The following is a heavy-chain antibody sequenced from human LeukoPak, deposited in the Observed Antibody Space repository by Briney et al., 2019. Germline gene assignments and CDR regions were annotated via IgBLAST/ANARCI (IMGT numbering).Heavy chain of an antibody. Sequence: GGSLRLSCAASGITFTNAWLTWVRQAPGKGLEWVGRVKTKGDGGAADYAAPVKGRFTISRDDSTKTPYLQMNSLKTEDTAVYYCTTDRMIYATNWAVSWFDPWGQGTLVTVAS. V-gene: IGHV3-15*01. CDR3: TTDRMIYATNWAVSWFDP. D-gene: IGHD2-8*01. CDR2: VKTKGDGGAA. J-gene: IGHJ5*02. CDR1: GITFTNAW.